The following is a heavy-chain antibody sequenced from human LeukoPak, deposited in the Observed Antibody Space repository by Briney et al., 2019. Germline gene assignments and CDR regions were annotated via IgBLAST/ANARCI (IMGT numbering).Heavy chain of an antibody. CDR2: IYYSGGS. CDR3: VRVGYAYGPVGNWFDP. V-gene: IGHV4-39*01. CDR1: GGSISSSDYY. D-gene: IGHD5-18*01. J-gene: IGHJ5*02. Sequence: SETLSLTCTVSGGSISSSDYYWGWVRQPPGKGLEWIGNIYYSGGSYSSPSLESRVTISSDTSKNQFSVKLTSVTAADTAVYYCVRVGYAYGPVGNWFDPWGRGVLVTVSS.